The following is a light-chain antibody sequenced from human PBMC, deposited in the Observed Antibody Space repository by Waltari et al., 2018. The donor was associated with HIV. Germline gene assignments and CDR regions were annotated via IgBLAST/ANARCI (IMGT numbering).Light chain of an antibody. V-gene: IGLV2-8*01. J-gene: IGLJ2*01. CDR2: EVT. Sequence: QSALTPPPSASVSLGQSVTISCTGTSSDVGGYAYVSWYQQQPGKAPKLVIYEVTKRPSGVPDRFSGSKSGNTASLNISGLQAEDEADYYCSSYAGNFVVFGGGTNLTVL. CDR3: SSYAGNFVV. CDR1: SSDVGGYAY.